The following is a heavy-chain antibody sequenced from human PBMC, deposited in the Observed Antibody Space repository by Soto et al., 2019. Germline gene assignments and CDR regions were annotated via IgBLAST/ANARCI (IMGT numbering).Heavy chain of an antibody. CDR1: GYTFTSYG. V-gene: IGHV1-18*04. CDR3: ATEYMSRWDPFFDD. Sequence: ASVKVPCKASGYTFTSYGISWVRQAPGQGLEWMGWISAYNGNTNYAQKLQGRVTMTTDTSTSTAYMELRSLRTEDTALYYCATEYMSRWDPFFDDWGQGTLVTVSS. J-gene: IGHJ4*02. D-gene: IGHD6-13*01. CDR2: ISAYNGNT.